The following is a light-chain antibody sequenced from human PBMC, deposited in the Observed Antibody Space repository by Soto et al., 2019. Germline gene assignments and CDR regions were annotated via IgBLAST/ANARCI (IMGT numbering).Light chain of an antibody. CDR2: WAS. V-gene: IGKV4-1*01. CDR1: QRGLDNSTTKSY. CDR3: HPYSTSPQN. J-gene: IGKJ2*01. Sequence: VLTQSPSSLAVSLGERATVNCRSSQRGLDNSTTKSYLAWYQKQPGHPPKLLVHWASVREAGVPDRFSGAGSGTDFTLTISSLQADDVAVYYYHPYSTSPQNFGQGTQLEIK.